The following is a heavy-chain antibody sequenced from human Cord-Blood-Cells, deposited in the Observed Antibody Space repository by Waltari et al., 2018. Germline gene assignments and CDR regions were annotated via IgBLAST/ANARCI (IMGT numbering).Heavy chain of an antibody. Sequence: EVQLVESGGGLVKHGGSLGLSCAASGFTFSGYWMSWVRQAPGKGLEWVANIKQDGSEKYYVDSVKGRFTISRDNAKNSLYLQMNSLRAEDTAVYYCARGGDFDYWGQGTLVTVSS. CDR2: IKQDGSEK. V-gene: IGHV3-7*01. J-gene: IGHJ4*02. CDR3: ARGGDFDY. CDR1: GFTFSGYW.